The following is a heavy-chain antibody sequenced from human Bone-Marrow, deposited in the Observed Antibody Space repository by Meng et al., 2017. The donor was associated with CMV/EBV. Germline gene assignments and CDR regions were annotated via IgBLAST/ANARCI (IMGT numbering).Heavy chain of an antibody. CDR1: GYTFTSYD. CDR2: MNPNSGNT. Sequence: ASVKVSCKASGYTFTSYDINWVRQATGQGLEWMGWMNPNSGNTGYAQKFQGRDTMTRNTSISTAYMELSSLRSEDTAVYYCARVARRFTIFFTYWGHGTLVTVSS. D-gene: IGHD3-3*01. J-gene: IGHJ4*01. CDR3: ARVARRFTIFFTY. V-gene: IGHV1-8*01.